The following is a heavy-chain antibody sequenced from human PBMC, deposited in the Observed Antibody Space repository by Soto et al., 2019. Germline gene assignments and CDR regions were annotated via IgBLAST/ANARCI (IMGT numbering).Heavy chain of an antibody. CDR2: IWYDGSNK. D-gene: IGHD6-6*01. CDR1: GFTFSSYG. V-gene: IGHV3-33*01. Sequence: PGGSLRLSCAASGFTFSSYGMHWVRQAPGKGLEWVAVIWYDGSNKYYADSVKGRFTISRDNSKNTLYLQMNSLRAEDTAVYYCARGFRRVRAPPDYWGQGTLVTVSS. CDR3: ARGFRRVRAPPDY. J-gene: IGHJ4*02.